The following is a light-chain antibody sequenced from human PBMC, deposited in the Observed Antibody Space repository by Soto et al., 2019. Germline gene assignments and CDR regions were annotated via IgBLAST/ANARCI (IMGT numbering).Light chain of an antibody. CDR2: DVS. CDR1: SSDVGGYNY. Sequence: QSALTQPASVSGSPGQSITIYCTGTSSDVGGYNYVSWYQQHPGKAPKLMIYDVSNRPSGVSNRFSGSKSGNTASLTISGLQAEDEADYYCSSYTSSSTLTVFGGGTKLTVL. V-gene: IGLV2-14*01. J-gene: IGLJ2*01. CDR3: SSYTSSSTLTV.